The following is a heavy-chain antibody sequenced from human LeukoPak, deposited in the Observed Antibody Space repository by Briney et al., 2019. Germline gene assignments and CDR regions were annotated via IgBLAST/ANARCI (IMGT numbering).Heavy chain of an antibody. J-gene: IGHJ4*02. CDR3: ARIYQDWNYAPDFDY. D-gene: IGHD1-7*01. CDR2: ISAYNGNT. CDR1: GYTFTSYG. V-gene: IGHV1-18*01. Sequence: GASVKVSCKASGYTFTSYGISWVRQAPRQGLEWMGWISAYNGNTNYAQKLQGRVTMTTDTSTSTAYMELRSLRSDDTAVYYCARIYQDWNYAPDFDYWGQGTLVTVSS.